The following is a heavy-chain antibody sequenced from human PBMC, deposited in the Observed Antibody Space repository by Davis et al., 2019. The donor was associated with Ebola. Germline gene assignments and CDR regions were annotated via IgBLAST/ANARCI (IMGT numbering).Heavy chain of an antibody. J-gene: IGHJ5*02. CDR2: ISVRSIT. V-gene: IGHV3-23*01. D-gene: IGHD4-17*01. CDR1: GFIFSSYA. CDR3: AKVHPPTTVTTGWFDP. Sequence: PGGSLRLSCAASGFIFSSYAMSWVRQAPGKGLEWVSFISVRSITYHADSVKGRFTISRDNSKNTLYLQMNSLRAEDTAVYYCAKVHPPTTVTTGWFDPWGQGTLVTVSS.